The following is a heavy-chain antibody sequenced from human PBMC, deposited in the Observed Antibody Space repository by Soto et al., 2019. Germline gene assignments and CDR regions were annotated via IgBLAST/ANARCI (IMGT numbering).Heavy chain of an antibody. CDR3: PRGRGGYSGYHPFSRYYYGMDL. V-gene: IGHV1-18*04. Sequence: QVQLVQSGAEVKKPGASVKVSCKASGYSFTSYGISWVRQVPGRGLEWMGWIRAYNGNTNYAQKLQDRCTMTTDTSTSTAHIELRSLRSDDTALYYCPRGRGGYSGYHPFSRYYYGMDLWGQGTTVTVSS. J-gene: IGHJ6*02. CDR2: IRAYNGNT. CDR1: GYSFTSYG. D-gene: IGHD5-12*01.